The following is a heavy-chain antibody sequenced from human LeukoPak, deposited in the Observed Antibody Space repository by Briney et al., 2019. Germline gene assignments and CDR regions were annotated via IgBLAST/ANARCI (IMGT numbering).Heavy chain of an antibody. CDR1: GFTFSSYV. CDR2: ISGSGGST. CDR3: AKKGLGFYPSGMDV. J-gene: IGHJ6*02. Sequence: GGSLRLSCAASGFTFSSYVMSWVRQVPGKGLEGVSVISGSGGSTYYADSVKGRFTISRDNSKKTLYLQMNSLRAEDTAVYYCAKKGLGFYPSGMDVWGQGTTVTVSS. D-gene: IGHD1-26*01. V-gene: IGHV3-23*01.